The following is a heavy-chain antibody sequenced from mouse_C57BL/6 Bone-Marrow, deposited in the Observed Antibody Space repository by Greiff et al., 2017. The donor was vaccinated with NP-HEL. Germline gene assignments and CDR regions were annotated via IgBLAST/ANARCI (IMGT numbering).Heavy chain of an antibody. J-gene: IGHJ2*01. V-gene: IGHV5-4*01. D-gene: IGHD2-1*01. CDR3: ARDPLDPLYYGNDY. CDR1: GFTFSSYA. Sequence: EVQRVESGGGLVKPGGSLKLSCAASGFTFSSYAMSWVRQTPEKRLEWVATISDGGSYTYYPDNVKGRFTISRDNAKNNLYLQMSHLKSEDTAMYYCARDPLDPLYYGNDYWGQGTTLTVSS. CDR2: ISDGGSYT.